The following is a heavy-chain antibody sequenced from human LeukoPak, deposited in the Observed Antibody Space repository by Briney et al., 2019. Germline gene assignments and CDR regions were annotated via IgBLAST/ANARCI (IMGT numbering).Heavy chain of an antibody. CDR3: ARAPFRPAALDY. D-gene: IGHD2-2*01. J-gene: IGHJ4*02. CDR1: GFTFSSYS. Sequence: GGSLRLSCAASGFTFSSYSMNWVRQAPGKGLEWVSSISSSSSYIYYADSVKGRFTISRDNAKNSLYLQMNSLRAEDTAVYYCARAPFRPAALDYWGQGTLVTVSS. V-gene: IGHV3-21*01. CDR2: ISSSSSYI.